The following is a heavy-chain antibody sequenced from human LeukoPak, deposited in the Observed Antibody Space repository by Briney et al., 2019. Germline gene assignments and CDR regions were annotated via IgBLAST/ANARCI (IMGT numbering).Heavy chain of an antibody. CDR1: GFTFSSNW. Sequence: PGGSLRLSCAASGFTFSSNWMHWVRQGPGKGLVWVSRINSDGSTTTYADSVKGRFTISRENAKNTLYLQMNSLRAEDTAVYYCANLAVTCPGDYWGQGTLVTVSS. V-gene: IGHV3-74*01. J-gene: IGHJ4*02. CDR2: INSDGSTT. CDR3: ANLAVTCPGDY. D-gene: IGHD6-19*01.